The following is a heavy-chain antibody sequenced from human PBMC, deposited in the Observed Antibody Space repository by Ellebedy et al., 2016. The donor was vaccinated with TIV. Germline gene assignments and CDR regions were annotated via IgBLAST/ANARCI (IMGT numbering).Heavy chain of an antibody. J-gene: IGHJ4*02. CDR1: GFPFSSYV. Sequence: GESLKIPCAASGFPFSSYVMSWVRQAPGKGLEWVAGINISGGRIYYADSVKGRSTISRDNSKNTLYLQMNSLRAEDTAVYYCAKGGRWEIFAPFDYWGQGTLVTVSS. V-gene: IGHV3-23*01. D-gene: IGHD3-10*01. CDR2: INISGGRI. CDR3: AKGGRWEIFAPFDY.